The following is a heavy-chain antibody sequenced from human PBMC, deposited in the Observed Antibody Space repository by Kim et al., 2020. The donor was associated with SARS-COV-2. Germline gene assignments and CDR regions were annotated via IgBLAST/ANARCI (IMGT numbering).Heavy chain of an antibody. CDR2: INPNNGDT. D-gene: IGHD6-19*01. CDR1: GYTFTGYY. CDR3: VRDIRSLTVAGFDF. J-gene: IGHJ4*02. Sequence: ASVKVSCKASGYTFTGYYMNWVRQAPGQGLEWMGWINPNNGDTTYAQSFQGRITMTRDTSISTAYMELSSLRTDDTAVYYCVRDIRSLTVAGFDFWGQGTLVTVSS. V-gene: IGHV1-2*02.